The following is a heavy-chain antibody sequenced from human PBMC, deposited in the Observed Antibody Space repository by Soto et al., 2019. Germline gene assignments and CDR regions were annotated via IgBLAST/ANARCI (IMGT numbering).Heavy chain of an antibody. Sequence: GGSLRLSCAASGFTFSSYGMHWVRQAPGKGLEWVAVIWYDGSNKYYADSVKGRFTISRDNSKNTLYLQMNSLRADDTAVYYCASSTEQWLVPHYYYMDVWGKGTTVTVSS. CDR2: IWYDGSNK. V-gene: IGHV3-33*01. CDR3: ASSTEQWLVPHYYYMDV. CDR1: GFTFSSYG. D-gene: IGHD6-19*01. J-gene: IGHJ6*03.